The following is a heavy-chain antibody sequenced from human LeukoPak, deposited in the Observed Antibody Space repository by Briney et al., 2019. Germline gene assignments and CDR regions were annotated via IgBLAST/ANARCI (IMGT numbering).Heavy chain of an antibody. D-gene: IGHD4-17*01. CDR3: ARDQDYGDYDAFDI. J-gene: IGHJ3*02. Sequence: PSETLSLTCTVSGGSISSYYWSWIRQPPGKGLEWIGYIYYSGSTNYNPSLKSRVTISVDTSKNQFSLKLSSVTAADTAVYYCARDQDYGDYDAFDIWGQGTMVTVSS. CDR1: GGSISSYY. V-gene: IGHV4-59*01. CDR2: IYYSGST.